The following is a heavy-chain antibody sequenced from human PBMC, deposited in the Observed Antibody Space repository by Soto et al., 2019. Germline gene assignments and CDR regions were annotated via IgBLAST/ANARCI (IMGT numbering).Heavy chain of an antibody. CDR2: IYYSGST. V-gene: IGHV4-30-4*01. CDR3: AREVIVAAAIDY. J-gene: IGHJ4*02. CDR1: GGSISSGDYY. D-gene: IGHD2-2*01. Sequence: QVQLQESGPGLVKPSQTLSLTCTVSGGSISSGDYYWSWIRQPPGKGLEWIGYIYYSGSTYYYPSVKSRVIILAETSMNQFSLKLSSVTAADTPEYYSAREVIVAAAIDYWGQGTLVTVSS.